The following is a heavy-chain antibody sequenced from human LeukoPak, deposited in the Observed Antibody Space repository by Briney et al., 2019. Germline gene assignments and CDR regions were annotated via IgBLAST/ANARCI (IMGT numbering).Heavy chain of an antibody. CDR1: GFTFSSYD. J-gene: IGHJ4*02. Sequence: GGSLRLSCAASGFTFSSYDMTWVRQAPGRGLEWVSVLYTTGRTEYAGSVKGRFTVSRDSSKNTLFLQMNSLRAEDTAVYYCARDLFIAARPSDYWGQGTLVTVSS. CDR3: ARDLFIAARPSDY. V-gene: IGHV3-66*01. CDR2: LYTTGRT. D-gene: IGHD6-6*01.